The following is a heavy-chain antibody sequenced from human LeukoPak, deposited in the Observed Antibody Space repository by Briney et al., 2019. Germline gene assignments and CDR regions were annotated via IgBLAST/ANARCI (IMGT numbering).Heavy chain of an antibody. V-gene: IGHV1-18*04. CDR1: GYTFTTYH. Sequence: ASVKVSCKASGYTFTTYHMHWVRQAPGQGLEWMGWISAYNGNTNYAQKFQGRVTVTTETSTSTAYMELRSLRFDDTAVYYCARLNFGSEDYWGQGTLVTVSS. CDR2: ISAYNGNT. J-gene: IGHJ4*02. CDR3: ARLNFGSEDY. D-gene: IGHD3-10*01.